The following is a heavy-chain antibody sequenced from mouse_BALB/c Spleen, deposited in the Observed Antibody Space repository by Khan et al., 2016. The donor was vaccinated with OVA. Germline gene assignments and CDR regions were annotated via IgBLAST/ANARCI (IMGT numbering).Heavy chain of an antibody. CDR3: ARSPYGNFAY. D-gene: IGHD2-1*01. V-gene: IGHV5-9-3*01. CDR1: GFTFSTYA. J-gene: IGHJ3*01. CDR2: ISSDGDYT. Sequence: EVKLLESGGGLVKPGGSLKLSCAASGFTFSTYAMSWVRQTPEKRLEWVATISSDGDYTYFPDNVTGRFTISRDNAKNTLCLQMTSLMSEDTAMYYCARSPYGNFAYWGQGTLVTVSA.